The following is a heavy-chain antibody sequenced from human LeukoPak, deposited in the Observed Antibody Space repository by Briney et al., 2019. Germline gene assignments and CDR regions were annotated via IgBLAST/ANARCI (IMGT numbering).Heavy chain of an antibody. J-gene: IGHJ4*02. CDR2: ISSSSSYI. D-gene: IGHD6-13*01. V-gene: IGHV3-21*01. CDR3: ARTPAAGTLDY. Sequence: GGSLRLSCAASGFTFSSYSMNWVRQAPGKGLEWVSSISSSSSYIYYADSVKGRFTISRDNAKNSLYLQMISLRAEDTALYYCARTPAAGTLDYWGQGTLVTVSS. CDR1: GFTFSSYS.